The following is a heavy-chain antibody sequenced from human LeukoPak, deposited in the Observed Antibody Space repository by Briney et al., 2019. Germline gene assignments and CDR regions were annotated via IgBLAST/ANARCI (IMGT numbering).Heavy chain of an antibody. CDR2: ISVYNGNT. D-gene: IGHD3-16*01. J-gene: IGHJ4*02. CDR1: GYTFTSFS. V-gene: IGHV1-18*01. Sequence: ASVKVSCKASGYTFTSFSITWVRQAPGQGLEWMGWISVYNGNTNYAQKLQGRVTMTTGTSTSTAYMELRSLRSDDTAVYYCAKRGGDQLGPGFDYWGQGPLVTVSS. CDR3: AKRGGDQLGPGFDY.